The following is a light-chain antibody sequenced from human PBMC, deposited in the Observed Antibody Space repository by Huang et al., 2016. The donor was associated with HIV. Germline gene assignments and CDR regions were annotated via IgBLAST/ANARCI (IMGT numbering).Light chain of an antibody. CDR2: GAS. J-gene: IGKJ1*01. Sequence: EIVMTQSPDTLSASPGERATLSCRASQSISSNLPWYQQKPGQAPRLLIHGASTRATGSPARFSGSGSGKEFTLTIASLQSEDFAVYYCQQYSTWPPWTFGQGTKVE. V-gene: IGKV3-15*01. CDR1: QSISSN. CDR3: QQYSTWPPWT.